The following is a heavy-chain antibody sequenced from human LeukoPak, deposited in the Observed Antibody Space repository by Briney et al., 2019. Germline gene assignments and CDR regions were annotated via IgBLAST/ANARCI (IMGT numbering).Heavy chain of an antibody. D-gene: IGHD5-24*01. Sequence: GGSLRLSCAASGFTFSSYWMSWVRQAPGKGLEWVANIKQDGSEKYNVDSVKGRFTISRDNAKNSLYLQMNSLRAEDTAVYYCARDSFRTAKMATTYDYWGQGTLVTVSS. CDR3: ARDSFRTAKMATTYDY. CDR2: IKQDGSEK. V-gene: IGHV3-7*01. CDR1: GFTFSSYW. J-gene: IGHJ4*02.